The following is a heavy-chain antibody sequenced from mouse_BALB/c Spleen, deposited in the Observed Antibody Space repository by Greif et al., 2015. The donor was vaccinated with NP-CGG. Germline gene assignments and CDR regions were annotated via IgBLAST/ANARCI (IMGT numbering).Heavy chain of an antibody. CDR3: ARFYYYGSSYEGYFDV. J-gene: IGHJ1*01. Sequence: QVQLQQSGAELAKPGASVKMSCKASGYTFTSYWMHWVKQRPGQGLERIGYINPSTGYTEYNQKFKDKATLTADKSSSTAYIQLSSLTSEDSAVYYCARFYYYGSSYEGYFDVWGAGTTVTVSS. D-gene: IGHD1-1*01. CDR2: INPSTGYT. CDR1: GYTFTSYW. V-gene: IGHV1-7*01.